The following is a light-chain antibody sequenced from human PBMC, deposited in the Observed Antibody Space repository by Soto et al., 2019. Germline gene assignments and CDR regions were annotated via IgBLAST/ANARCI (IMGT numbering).Light chain of an antibody. CDR1: SSDVGGYNY. Sequence: QSVLTQPRSVSGSPGQSVTISCTGTSSDVGGYNYVSWYQQHPGKAPKLMIYDVSKRPSGVPDRFSGSKSGNTASLTISGLQAEDEADYYCCSYAGSYTIYVFGTGPKVTVL. CDR3: CSYAGSYTIYV. CDR2: DVS. V-gene: IGLV2-11*01. J-gene: IGLJ1*01.